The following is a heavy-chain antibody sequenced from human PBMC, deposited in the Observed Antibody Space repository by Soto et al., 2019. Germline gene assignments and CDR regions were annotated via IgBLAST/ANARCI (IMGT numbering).Heavy chain of an antibody. CDR3: ARKNYGSVSEFDP. Sequence: SETLSLTCTVSGGSISSSSYYWGWIRQSPGTGLEWIGSIYYSGNTYYNPSLKSRVTISVDTSKKQFSLKLSSVTAADTAVYYCARKNYGSVSEFDPWGQGTLVTVSS. CDR2: IYYSGNT. J-gene: IGHJ5*02. V-gene: IGHV4-39*01. CDR1: GGSISSSSYY. D-gene: IGHD3-10*01.